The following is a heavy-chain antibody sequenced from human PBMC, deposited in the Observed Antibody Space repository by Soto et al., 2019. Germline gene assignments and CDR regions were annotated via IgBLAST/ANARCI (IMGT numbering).Heavy chain of an antibody. V-gene: IGHV3-23*01. CDR2: ISGSGGST. D-gene: IGHD3-22*01. Sequence: GGSLRLSCAASGFTFSSYAMSWVRQAPGKGLEWVSAISGSGGSTYYADSVKGRFTTSRDNSKNTLYLQMNSLRAEDTAVYYCAKDGRYYYDSSGPPGYFDYWGQGTLVTVSS. CDR3: AKDGRYYYDSSGPPGYFDY. CDR1: GFTFSSYA. J-gene: IGHJ4*02.